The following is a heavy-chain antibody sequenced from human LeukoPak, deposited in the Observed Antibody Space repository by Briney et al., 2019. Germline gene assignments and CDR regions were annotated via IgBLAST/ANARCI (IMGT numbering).Heavy chain of an antibody. D-gene: IGHD2-2*01. CDR1: GFTLSSYA. J-gene: IGHJ4*02. Sequence: PGGSLRLSCAASGFTLSSYAMNWVRQAPGKGLEWVSAISGSGGSTYYFVKGRFTISRDNSKNTLYLQMNSLRAEDTAVYYCAKGYCSSTSCKESFFDYWGQGTLVTVSS. V-gene: IGHV3-23*01. CDR3: AKGYCSSTSCKESFFDY. CDR2: ISGSGGST.